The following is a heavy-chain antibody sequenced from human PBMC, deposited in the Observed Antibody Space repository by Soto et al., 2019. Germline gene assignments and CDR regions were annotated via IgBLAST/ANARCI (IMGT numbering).Heavy chain of an antibody. CDR3: ARVPYDYVWGSNRYTGGALDL. Sequence: QVQLVQSGAEVKKPGASVNVSCEASGYTFTAYSLHWVRQAPGQGLEWMGWINPNRGGTIYAQRFQGRVTMTRDPSISTAYMQLSRLRSDDTAVYYCARVPYDYVWGSNRYTGGALDLWGQGTMVTVSS. V-gene: IGHV1-2*02. D-gene: IGHD3-16*02. CDR1: GYTFTAYS. CDR2: INPNRGGT. J-gene: IGHJ3*01.